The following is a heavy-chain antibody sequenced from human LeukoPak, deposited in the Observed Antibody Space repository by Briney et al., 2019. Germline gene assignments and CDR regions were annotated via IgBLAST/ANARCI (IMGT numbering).Heavy chain of an antibody. Sequence: GGSLRLSCAASGFTFSDYYMSWIRQAPGKGLEWVSYISSSGSTIYYADSVKGRFTISRDNAKNSLYLQMSSLRADDTAVYYCARNRDFYDSSGSVPLDYWGQGILVTVSS. D-gene: IGHD3-22*01. V-gene: IGHV3-11*04. CDR1: GFTFSDYY. CDR3: ARNRDFYDSSGSVPLDY. J-gene: IGHJ4*02. CDR2: ISSSGSTI.